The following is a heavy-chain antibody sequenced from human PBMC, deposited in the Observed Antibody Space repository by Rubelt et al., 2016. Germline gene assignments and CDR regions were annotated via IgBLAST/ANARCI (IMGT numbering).Heavy chain of an antibody. V-gene: IGHV4-4*08. CDR1: GGSINSYY. CDR2: MYHSGTT. CDR3: VREPRDV. Sequence: QVQLQESGPGLVKSSETLSLTCTVSGGSINSYYWSWIRQPPGKGLEWIGTMYHSGTTYYNSSLKSRAAISVDTSNNQFSLRLRSVTAADTAVYYCVREPRDVWGKGITVTVSS. J-gene: IGHJ6*04.